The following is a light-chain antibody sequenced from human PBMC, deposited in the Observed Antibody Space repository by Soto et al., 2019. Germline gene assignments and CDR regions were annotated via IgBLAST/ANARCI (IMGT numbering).Light chain of an antibody. CDR1: QSVSSN. V-gene: IGKV3-15*01. J-gene: IGKJ1*01. CDR3: QQYNIWPPWT. Sequence: EIVMTQSPATLSVSPGERATLSCRASQSVSSNLAWYQQKTGQAPRLLIYGASTRANGIPARFSGSGSATEFTLTISSLQSGDVAVYYCQQYNIWPPWTFGQGTKVEIK. CDR2: GAS.